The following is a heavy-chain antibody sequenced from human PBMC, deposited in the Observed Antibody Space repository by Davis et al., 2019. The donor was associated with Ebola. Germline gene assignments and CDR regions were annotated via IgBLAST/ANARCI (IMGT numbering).Heavy chain of an antibody. V-gene: IGHV3-23*01. Sequence: SLKISCAASGSTFDSYAVSWVRQAPGKGLEWVSVISASGHSTHYADSVKGRFTISRDNSKNTLYLQMNSLRGEDTAVYYCAEGPILTGIDFWGQGILVTVS. CDR1: GSTFDSYA. CDR3: AEGPILTGIDF. D-gene: IGHD3-9*01. CDR2: ISASGHST. J-gene: IGHJ4*02.